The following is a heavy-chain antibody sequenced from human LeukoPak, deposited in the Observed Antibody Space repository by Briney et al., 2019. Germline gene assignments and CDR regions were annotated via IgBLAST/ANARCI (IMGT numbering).Heavy chain of an antibody. CDR3: ARGHWDIVVVPASYYYYMDV. V-gene: IGHV4-34*01. J-gene: IGHJ6*03. CDR2: INHSGST. Sequence: SETLSLTCAVYGGSFSGYYWSWIRQPPGKGLEWIGEINHSGSTNYNPSLKSRVTISVDTSKNQFSLKLSSVTAADTAVYYCARGHWDIVVVPASYYYYMDVWGKGTTVTVSS. D-gene: IGHD2-2*01. CDR1: GGSFSGYY.